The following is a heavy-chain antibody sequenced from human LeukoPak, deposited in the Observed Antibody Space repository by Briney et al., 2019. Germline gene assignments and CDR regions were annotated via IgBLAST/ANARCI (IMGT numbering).Heavy chain of an antibody. CDR3: AREGYCSGGSCPMGWFDP. Sequence: GGTLRLSCAASGFTFSTYSMNWVRQAPGKGLEWVSSISSSSSYIYYADSVQGRFTISRDNARNSLFLQMNSLRAEDTAVYYCAREGYCSGGSCPMGWFDPWGQGTLVTVSS. CDR1: GFTFSTYS. V-gene: IGHV3-21*04. CDR2: ISSSSSYI. D-gene: IGHD2-15*01. J-gene: IGHJ5*02.